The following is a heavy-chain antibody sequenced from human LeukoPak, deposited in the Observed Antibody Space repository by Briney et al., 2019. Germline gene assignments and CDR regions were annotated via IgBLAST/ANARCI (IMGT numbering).Heavy chain of an antibody. CDR3: AKGQTWIQLWSPFDY. V-gene: IGHV3-9*01. CDR1: GVTFDDYA. CDR2: ISWNSGSI. Sequence: GGSLRLSCAASGVTFDDYAMHWVRQAPGKGLEWVSGISWNSGSIGYADSVKGRFTISRDNAKNSLYLQMNSLRAEDTALYYCAKGQTWIQLWSPFDYWGQGTLVTVSS. J-gene: IGHJ4*02. D-gene: IGHD5-18*01.